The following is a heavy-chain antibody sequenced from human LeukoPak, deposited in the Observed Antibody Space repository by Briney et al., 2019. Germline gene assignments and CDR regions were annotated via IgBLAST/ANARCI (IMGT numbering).Heavy chain of an antibody. CDR2: ISWNSGSI. D-gene: IGHD3-10*01. V-gene: IGHV3-9*01. Sequence: GGSLRLSCAASGFTFSSYAMHWVRQAPGKGLEWVSGISWNSGSIGYADSVKGRFTISRDNAKNSLYLQMNSLRAEDTALYYCAKSPKSLWFGGGGYFDYWGQGTLVTVSS. CDR3: AKSPKSLWFGGGGYFDY. J-gene: IGHJ4*02. CDR1: GFTFSSYA.